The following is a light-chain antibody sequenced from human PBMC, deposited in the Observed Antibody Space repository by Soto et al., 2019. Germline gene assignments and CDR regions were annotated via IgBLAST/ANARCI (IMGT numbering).Light chain of an antibody. CDR3: GAWDRGLKAGV. CDR2: END. V-gene: IGLV1-51*02. CDR1: SSNIGRNY. Sequence: QSALTQPPSVSAPPGEKVTISCSGSSSNIGRNYVSWYQQLPGSAPKLLIYENDRRPSGIPDRFSGSKSGTAATLGITGLQTGDEAEYYCGAWDRGLKAGVFGGGTKLTVL. J-gene: IGLJ3*02.